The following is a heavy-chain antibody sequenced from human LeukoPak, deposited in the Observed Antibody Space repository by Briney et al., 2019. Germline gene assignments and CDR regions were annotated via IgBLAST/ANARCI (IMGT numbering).Heavy chain of an antibody. J-gene: IGHJ6*03. CDR2: IYSSGST. CDR3: ARVSDDSSGYYYYYYMDV. D-gene: IGHD3-22*01. Sequence: SETLSLTCTVSGGSISRYYWSWIRQPAGKGLEWIGRIYSSGSTNYNPSLRSRVTMSVDTSKNQFSLKLSSVTAADTAVYYCARVSDDSSGYYYYYYMDVWGKGTTVTVSS. V-gene: IGHV4-4*07. CDR1: GGSISRYY.